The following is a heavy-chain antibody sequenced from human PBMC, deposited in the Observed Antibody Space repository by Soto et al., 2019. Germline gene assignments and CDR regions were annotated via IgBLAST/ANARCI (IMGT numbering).Heavy chain of an antibody. V-gene: IGHV1-8*01. Sequence: SAEVCCEASCESFNSYSMNWVRQDNRQRLEWMGWMNPNSGNTGYAQKFQGRVTMTRNTSISTAYMELSSLRSEDTAVYYCARGRSGYSYGPLYNWFDPWGQGTLVTVSS. CDR3: ARGRSGYSYGPLYNWFDP. D-gene: IGHD5-18*01. CDR1: CESFNSYS. CDR2: MNPNSGNT. J-gene: IGHJ5*02.